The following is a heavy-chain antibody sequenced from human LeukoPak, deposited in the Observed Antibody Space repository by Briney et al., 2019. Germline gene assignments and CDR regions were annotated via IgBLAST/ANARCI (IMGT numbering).Heavy chain of an antibody. J-gene: IGHJ4*02. Sequence: SQTLSLTCIVSGGSINSGGYYWSWIRQHPGKGSDWIGYIYYSGSTSYNPSLMSRVTISLDTSRNQFSLNLSSVTAADTAVYYCARARQSGSSNPFDYWGQGTLVTVSS. V-gene: IGHV4-31*03. CDR3: ARARQSGSSNPFDY. D-gene: IGHD1-26*01. CDR2: IYYSGST. CDR1: GGSINSGGYY.